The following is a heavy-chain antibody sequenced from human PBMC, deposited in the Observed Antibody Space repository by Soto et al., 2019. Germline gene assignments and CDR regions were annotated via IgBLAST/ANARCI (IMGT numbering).Heavy chain of an antibody. CDR2: INHSGST. J-gene: IGHJ1*01. V-gene: IGHV4-34*01. D-gene: IGHD6-13*01. CDR3: ARAKQQLVRWGYFQH. CDR1: GGSFSGYY. Sequence: QVQLQQWGAGLLKPSETLSLTCAVYGGSFSGYYWSWIRQPPGKGLEWIGEINHSGSTNYNPSLKGRVTISVDTSKNQFSLKLSSVTAADTAVYYCARAKQQLVRWGYFQHWGQGTLVTVSS.